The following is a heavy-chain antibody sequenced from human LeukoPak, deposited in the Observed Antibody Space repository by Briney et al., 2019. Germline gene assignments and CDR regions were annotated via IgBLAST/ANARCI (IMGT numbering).Heavy chain of an antibody. D-gene: IGHD1/OR15-1a*01. CDR2: ISNSGNT. Sequence: SQTLSLTCSVSGTSISTGSYYWTWIRQPAGKGLEWLGRISNSGNTFYNPSLKSRVTISLDTSENQFSLKLSSVTAAAPAVYYCARGNNGFTVLDSWGQGILVTVSS. CDR1: GTSISTGSYY. J-gene: IGHJ4*02. CDR3: ARGNNGFTVLDS. V-gene: IGHV4-61*02.